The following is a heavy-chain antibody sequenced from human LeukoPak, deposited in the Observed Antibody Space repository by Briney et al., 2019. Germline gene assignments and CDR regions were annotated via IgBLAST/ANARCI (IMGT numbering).Heavy chain of an antibody. J-gene: IGHJ5*02. D-gene: IGHD3-10*01. Sequence: GGSLRLSCAASGFTFSSYAMSWVRQAPGKGLEWVSSIGGTGEDTFYADSVKGRFTISRDNSKNTLYLQLSSLRAEDTAIYYCAKDGVSYNRRWDWFDPWGQGTLLTVSS. CDR1: GFTFSSYA. V-gene: IGHV3-23*01. CDR2: IGGTGEDT. CDR3: AKDGVSYNRRWDWFDP.